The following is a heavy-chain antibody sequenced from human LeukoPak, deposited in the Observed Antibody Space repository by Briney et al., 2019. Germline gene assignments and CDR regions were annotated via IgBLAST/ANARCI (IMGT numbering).Heavy chain of an antibody. CDR1: GFTFSRYA. J-gene: IGHJ4*02. CDR3: AKSGLNRFDF. CDR2: ISGSGRGSTT. Sequence: GSLRPSCAASGFTFSRYAMSWVRQAPGKGLEWVSSISGSGRGSTTYYADSVKGRFTISRDNSKNTLYLQMNSLRADDTAVYYCAKSGLNRFDFWGQGTLVTVSS. D-gene: IGHD2-15*01. V-gene: IGHV3-23*01.